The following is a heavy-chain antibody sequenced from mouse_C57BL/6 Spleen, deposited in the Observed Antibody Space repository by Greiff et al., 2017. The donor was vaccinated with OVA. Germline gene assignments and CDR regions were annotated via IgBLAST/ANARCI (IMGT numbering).Heavy chain of an antibody. J-gene: IGHJ3*01. CDR3: ARDGYDRGFAY. CDR2: IYPRSGNT. CDR1: GYTFTSYG. Sequence: VKVVESGAELARPGASVKLSCKASGYTFTSYGISWVKQRTGQGLEWIGEIYPRSGNTYYNEKFKGKATLTADKSSSTAYMELRSLTSEDSAVYFCARDGYDRGFAYWGQGTLVTVSA. D-gene: IGHD2-2*01. V-gene: IGHV1-81*01.